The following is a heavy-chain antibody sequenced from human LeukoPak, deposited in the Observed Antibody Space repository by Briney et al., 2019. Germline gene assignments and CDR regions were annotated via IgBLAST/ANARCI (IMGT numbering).Heavy chain of an antibody. J-gene: IGHJ4*02. V-gene: IGHV4-34*01. D-gene: IGHD5-24*01. CDR1: GGSFSGYY. Sequence: SETLSLTCAVYGGSFSGYYWSWIRQPPGKGLEWIGEINHSGSTNYNPSLKSRVTISVDTSKNYFSLKLSSVTAADTAVYYCARGRDGYNLDYWGQGTLVTVSS. CDR2: INHSGST. CDR3: ARGRDGYNLDY.